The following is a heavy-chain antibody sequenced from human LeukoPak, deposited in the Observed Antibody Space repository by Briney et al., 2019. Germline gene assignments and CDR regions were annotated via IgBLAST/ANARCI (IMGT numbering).Heavy chain of an antibody. V-gene: IGHV4-34*01. D-gene: IGHD3-22*01. CDR3: AKSQYYYDSSGRAFDI. J-gene: IGHJ3*02. Sequence: SETLSLTCAVYGGSFSGYYWSWIRQPPGKGLEWIGEINHSGSTNYNPSLKSRVTISVDTSKNQFSLKLSSVTAADTAVYYCAKSQYYYDSSGRAFDIWGQGTMVTVSS. CDR1: GGSFSGYY. CDR2: INHSGST.